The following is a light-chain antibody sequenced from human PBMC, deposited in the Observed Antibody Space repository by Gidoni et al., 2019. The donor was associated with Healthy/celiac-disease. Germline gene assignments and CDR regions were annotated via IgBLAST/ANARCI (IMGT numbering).Light chain of an antibody. J-gene: IGKJ4*01. Sequence: IVFTQSPLTLSLSRGERATLSCRASQSVSSSYLGWYQEKPGQAPRLLSYGASRRATGIPDRFSGSGSGTDFTLTISRLEAEDFAVYYCQQYGSSPKLTFXGXTKVEIK. CDR3: QQYGSSPKLT. V-gene: IGKV3-20*01. CDR1: QSVSSSY. CDR2: GAS.